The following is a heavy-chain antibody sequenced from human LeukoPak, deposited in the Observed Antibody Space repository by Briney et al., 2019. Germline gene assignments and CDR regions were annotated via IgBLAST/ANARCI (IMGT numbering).Heavy chain of an antibody. D-gene: IGHD1-26*01. Sequence: GGSLRLSCAASGFTFSSYGMHWVRQAPGKGLEWVAFIQYDGSNKYYADSVKGRFTISRDNSKNTLYLQMNSLRAEDTAVYYCAKRRELYFDYWGQGTLVTVSS. V-gene: IGHV3-30*02. CDR1: GFTFSSYG. J-gene: IGHJ4*02. CDR3: AKRRELYFDY. CDR2: IQYDGSNK.